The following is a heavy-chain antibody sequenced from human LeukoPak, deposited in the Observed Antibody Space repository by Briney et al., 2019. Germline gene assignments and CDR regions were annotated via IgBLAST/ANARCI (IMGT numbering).Heavy chain of an antibody. V-gene: IGHV3-30*02. Sequence: PGGSLRLSCAASGFTFSSYGMHWVRQAPGKGLEWVAFRRYDGSNKYNADSVKDRFTISRDNSKNTLYLQMNSLRAEDTAVYYCAKDISGSYGYFDLWGRGTPVTVSP. CDR2: RRYDGSNK. CDR3: AKDISGSYGYFDL. CDR1: GFTFSSYG. D-gene: IGHD1-26*01. J-gene: IGHJ2*01.